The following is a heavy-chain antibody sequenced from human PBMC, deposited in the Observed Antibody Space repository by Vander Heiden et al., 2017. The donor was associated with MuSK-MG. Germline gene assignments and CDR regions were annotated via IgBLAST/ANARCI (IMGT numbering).Heavy chain of an antibody. V-gene: IGHV3-30*04. CDR2: IPFDGTHE. CDR1: GFTFSGYA. Sequence: AQLVASGGGVVEPGRSLRLSCAASGFTFSGYAMRWVRQAPGQGLEWVALIPFDGTHEYYAESVKGRISLSRDNSKNTVYVQMNSLKPDDTAVYYCATGLIASNAFDIWGQGTMVTVSS. J-gene: IGHJ3*02. CDR3: ATGLIASNAFDI.